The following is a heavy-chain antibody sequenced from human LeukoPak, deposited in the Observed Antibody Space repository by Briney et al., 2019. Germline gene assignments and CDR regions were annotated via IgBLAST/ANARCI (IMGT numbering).Heavy chain of an antibody. J-gene: IGHJ4*02. CDR2: INPSGGST. D-gene: IGHD3-9*01. Sequence: GASVKVSCKASGYTFTSYDINWVRQAPGQGLEWMGIINPSGGSTSYAQKFQGRVTMTRDTSTSTVYMELSSLRSEDTAVYYCARGDRYFDWLRPLPYYFDYWGQGTLVTVSS. CDR3: ARGDRYFDWLRPLPYYFDY. V-gene: IGHV1-46*01. CDR1: GYTFTSYD.